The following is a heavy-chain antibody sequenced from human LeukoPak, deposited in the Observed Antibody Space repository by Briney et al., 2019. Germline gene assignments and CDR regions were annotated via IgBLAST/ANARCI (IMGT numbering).Heavy chain of an antibody. V-gene: IGHV1-69*04. CDR3: ARVPGEDYYYYGMDV. Sequence: SVTVSCKASGGTFSSYAISWVRPAPGQGLECMGRIIPILGIANYAQKFQGRVTITADKATRTAYMELNSLRSEDTAVYYCARVPGEDYYYYGMDVWGQGTTVTVSS. J-gene: IGHJ6*02. CDR1: GGTFSSYA. CDR2: IIPILGIA. D-gene: IGHD7-27*01.